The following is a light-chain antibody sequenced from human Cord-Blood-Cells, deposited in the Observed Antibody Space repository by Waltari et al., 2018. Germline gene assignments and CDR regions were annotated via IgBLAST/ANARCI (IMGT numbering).Light chain of an antibody. CDR2: DVS. CDR1: SSAVGGYNY. Sequence: QSALTQTRSVSGSPGQSVTISCTGTSSAVGGYNYLSWYQQHPGKAPKLMIYDVSKRPSGVPDRFSGSKSGNTASLTISGLQAEDEADYYCCSYAGSSWVFGGGTKLTVL. V-gene: IGLV2-11*01. J-gene: IGLJ3*02. CDR3: CSYAGSSWV.